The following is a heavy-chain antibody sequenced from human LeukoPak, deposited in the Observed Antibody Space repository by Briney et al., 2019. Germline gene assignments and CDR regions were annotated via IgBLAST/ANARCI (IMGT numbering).Heavy chain of an antibody. CDR2: ISGSGGST. V-gene: IGHV3-23*01. J-gene: IGHJ6*02. Sequence: GGSLRLSCAASGFTFSSYAMSWVRQAPGKGLEWVSAISGSGGSTYYADSVKGRFTISRDNSKNTLYLQMNSLRAEDAAVYYCAKGGACTSTSCYVLGGMDVWGRGTTVTVSS. CDR1: GFTFSSYA. CDR3: AKGGACTSTSCYVLGGMDV. D-gene: IGHD2-2*01.